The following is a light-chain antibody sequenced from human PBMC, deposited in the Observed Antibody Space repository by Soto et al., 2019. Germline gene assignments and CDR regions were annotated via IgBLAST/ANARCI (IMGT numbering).Light chain of an antibody. Sequence: QTVVTQEPSFSVSPGGTVTLTCGSSSGSVSTSYYPSWYQQTPGQAPRTLIYNTNTRSSGVPDRFSGSILGNKAALTITGAQADDDSDYYCVLYMGSGIWVFGGGTKLTVL. CDR1: SGSVSTSYY. CDR2: NTN. CDR3: VLYMGSGIWV. V-gene: IGLV8-61*01. J-gene: IGLJ3*02.